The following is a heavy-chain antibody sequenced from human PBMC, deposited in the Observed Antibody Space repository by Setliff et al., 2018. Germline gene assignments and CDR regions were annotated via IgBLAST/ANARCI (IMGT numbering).Heavy chain of an antibody. CDR2: ISGSGGST. J-gene: IGHJ3*02. D-gene: IGHD3-10*01. V-gene: IGHV3-23*01. Sequence: GGSLRLSCAASRFTFSSYAMSWVRQAPGKGLEWVSAISGSGGSTYYADSVKGRFTISRDNSKNTLYLQMNSLRAEDTAVYYCAKVSRWFGEHDAFDIWGQGTMVTVSS. CDR1: RFTFSSYA. CDR3: AKVSRWFGEHDAFDI.